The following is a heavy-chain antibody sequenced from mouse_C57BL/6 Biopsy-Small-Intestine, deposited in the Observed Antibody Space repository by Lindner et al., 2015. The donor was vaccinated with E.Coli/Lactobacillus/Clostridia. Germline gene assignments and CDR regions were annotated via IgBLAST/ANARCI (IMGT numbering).Heavy chain of an antibody. CDR2: ILPGSGST. CDR3: TRDWVS. J-gene: IGHJ3*01. D-gene: IGHD4-1*01. Sequence: VQLQESGAELVRPGTSVKVSCKASGHAFTNYLIEWVKQRPGHGLEWIGEILPGSGSTNYNEKFKGKATFTADTSSNTAYMQLSSLTTEDSAIYYCTRDWVSWGQGTLVTVSA. CDR1: GHAFTNYL. V-gene: IGHV1-9*01.